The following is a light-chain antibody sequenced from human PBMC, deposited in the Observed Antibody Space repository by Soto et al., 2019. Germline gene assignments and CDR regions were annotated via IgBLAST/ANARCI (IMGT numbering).Light chain of an antibody. CDR2: DAS. J-gene: IGKJ5*01. Sequence: EIELTQSKATLSLSPLERATLSCRASQYISNDYLAWYQQKPGQAPRLLIYDASNRATGTPDRFSGSGSGTDFTLAISRLEPEDYAVYYCQQYGSSPITFGQGTRLEI. V-gene: IGKV3-20*01. CDR1: QYISNDY. CDR3: QQYGSSPIT.